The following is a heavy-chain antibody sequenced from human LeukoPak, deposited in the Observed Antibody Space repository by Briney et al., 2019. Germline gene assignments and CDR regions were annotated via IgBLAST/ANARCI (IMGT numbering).Heavy chain of an antibody. Sequence: GASVKVSCKASGYTFTSYAMHWVRQAPGQRLEWMGWINAGNGNTKYSQKFQGRVTITRDTSASTAYMELSSLRSEDTAVYYCASGVGYGDYVGVFDYWGQGTLVTVSS. D-gene: IGHD4-17*01. CDR2: INAGNGNT. CDR3: ASGVGYGDYVGVFDY. V-gene: IGHV1-3*01. J-gene: IGHJ4*02. CDR1: GYTFTSYA.